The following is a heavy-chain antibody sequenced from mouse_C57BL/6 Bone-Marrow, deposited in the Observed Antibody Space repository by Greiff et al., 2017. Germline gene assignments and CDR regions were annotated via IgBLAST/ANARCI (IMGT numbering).Heavy chain of an antibody. D-gene: IGHD1-1*01. J-gene: IGHJ2*01. CDR2: ISSGGSYT. Sequence: DVKLVESGGDLVKPGGSLKLSCAASGFTFSSYGMSWVRQTPDKRLEWVATISSGGSYTYYPGSVKGRFTISRDNAKNTLYLQMSSLKSEDTAMYYCARPGICITTVVAHYFDYWGQGTTLTVSS. V-gene: IGHV5-6*02. CDR1: GFTFSSYG. CDR3: ARPGICITTVVAHYFDY.